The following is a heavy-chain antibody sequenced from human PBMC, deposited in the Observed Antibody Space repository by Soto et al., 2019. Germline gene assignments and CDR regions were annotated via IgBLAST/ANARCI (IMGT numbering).Heavy chain of an antibody. D-gene: IGHD5-18*01. CDR3: ASSLLVGYGLEGESD. Sequence: QVQLVQSGAEVKKPGASVKVSCKASGYTFTSYGISWVRQAPGQGLEWMGWISADNGNTNYAQKLQGRVTMTTDTATSTAYMELRSLRSDDTAVYYCASSLLVGYGLEGESDWGQGTLVTVSS. CDR1: GYTFTSYG. V-gene: IGHV1-18*01. J-gene: IGHJ4*02. CDR2: ISADNGNT.